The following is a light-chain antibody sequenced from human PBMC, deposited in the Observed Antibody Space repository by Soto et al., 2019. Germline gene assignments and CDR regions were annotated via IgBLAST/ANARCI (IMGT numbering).Light chain of an antibody. J-gene: IGKJ4*01. V-gene: IGKV3-20*01. Sequence: EIVLTQSPGTLSLSPGERATLSCRASQSVSSSYLAWYQQKPGQAPRLLIYGASSRATGIPDRFSGSGSGTDFTLTISRLEPDDFAVYYCHKYDSSPLTFGGGTKVEIK. CDR3: HKYDSSPLT. CDR2: GAS. CDR1: QSVSSSY.